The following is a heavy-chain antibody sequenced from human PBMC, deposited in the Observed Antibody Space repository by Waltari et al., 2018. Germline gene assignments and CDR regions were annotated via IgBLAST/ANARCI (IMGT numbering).Heavy chain of an antibody. CDR3: ARLRSLRRRDYYYMDV. CDR1: GYSISSGYY. CDR2: INHSGST. V-gene: IGHV4-38-2*02. D-gene: IGHD1-26*01. J-gene: IGHJ6*03. Sequence: QVQLQESGPGLVKPSETLSLTCTVSGYSISSGYYWSWIRQPPGKGLEWIGEINHSGSTNYNPSLKSRVTISVDTSKNQFSLKLSSVTAADTAVYYCARLRSLRRRDYYYMDVWGKGTTVTVSS.